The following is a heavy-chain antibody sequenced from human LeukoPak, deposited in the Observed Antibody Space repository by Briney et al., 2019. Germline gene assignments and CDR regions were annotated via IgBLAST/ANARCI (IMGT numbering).Heavy chain of an antibody. CDR1: GGSISSYY. CDR2: IYYSGST. J-gene: IGHJ6*02. Sequence: SESLSLTCTVSGGSISSYYWSWIRQPPGKGLEWIGNIYYSGSTNYNPSLRSRVTISVDTSKNQCSLKLSSVTAADTAVYYCARGGDPHYGMDVWGQGTTVTVSS. V-gene: IGHV4-59*01. D-gene: IGHD2-21*01. CDR3: ARGGDPHYGMDV.